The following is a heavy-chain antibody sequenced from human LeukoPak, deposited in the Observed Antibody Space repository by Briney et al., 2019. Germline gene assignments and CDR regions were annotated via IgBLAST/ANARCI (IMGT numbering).Heavy chain of an antibody. CDR3: ARVGHSRKFDP. Sequence: ASVKVSCKASGGTFSSYAISWVRQAPGQGLEWMGGIIPTFGTANYAQKFQGRVTITTDESTSTAYMELSSLRSEDTAVYYCARVGHSRKFDPWGQGTLVTVSS. CDR2: IIPTFGTA. D-gene: IGHD4-11*01. J-gene: IGHJ5*02. CDR1: GGTFSSYA. V-gene: IGHV1-69*05.